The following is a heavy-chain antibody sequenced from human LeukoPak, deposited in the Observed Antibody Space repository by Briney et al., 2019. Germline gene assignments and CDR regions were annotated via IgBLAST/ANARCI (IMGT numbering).Heavy chain of an antibody. CDR1: GFTFSSYA. CDR2: ISGNGDT. CDR3: ATTGYSSRNY. D-gene: IGHD6-13*01. V-gene: IGHV3-23*01. J-gene: IGHJ4*02. Sequence: GGSLRLSCAASGFTFSSYAMGWVRQAPGKGLEWVSAISGNGDTYYADSVKGRFTISRDNSKNTLYLQMNSLRAEDTAAYYCATTGYSSRNYWGQGTLVTVSS.